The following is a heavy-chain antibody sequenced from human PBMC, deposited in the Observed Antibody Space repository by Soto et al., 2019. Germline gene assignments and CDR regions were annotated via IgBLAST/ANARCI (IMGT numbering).Heavy chain of an antibody. CDR3: ARDHDYVWGGYRFPMDV. CDR2: INPNSGGT. J-gene: IGHJ6*02. CDR1: GYTFTGYY. D-gene: IGHD3-16*02. V-gene: IGHV1-2*04. Sequence: QVQLVQSGAEVKKPGASVKVSCKASGYTFTGYYMHWVRQAPGQGLEWMGWINPNSGGTNYAQKFQGWVTMTRDTSISTAYMELSRLRSDDTAVYYCARDHDYVWGGYRFPMDVWGQGTTVTVSS.